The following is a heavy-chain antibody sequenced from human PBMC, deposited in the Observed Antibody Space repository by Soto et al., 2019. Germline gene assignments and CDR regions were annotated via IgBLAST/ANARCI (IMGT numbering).Heavy chain of an antibody. Sequence: QVQLVQSGAEVKKPGASVKVSCKASGYTFTSYAMHWVRQAPGQRLEWMGWINAGNGNTKYSQKFQGRVTITRDTSASTAYMELSSLRSEDTAEYYCARDFSGTAAVNWFDPWGQGTLVTVSS. V-gene: IGHV1-3*01. CDR2: INAGNGNT. CDR1: GYTFTSYA. D-gene: IGHD6-13*01. J-gene: IGHJ5*02. CDR3: ARDFSGTAAVNWFDP.